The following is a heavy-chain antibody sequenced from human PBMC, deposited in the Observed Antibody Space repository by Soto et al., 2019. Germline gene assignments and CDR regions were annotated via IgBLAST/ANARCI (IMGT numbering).Heavy chain of an antibody. CDR3: ARDGYRYGIAHLYYFDY. Sequence: QVQLVQSGAEVKKPGSSVKVSCKASGGTFSSYAISWVRQAPGQGLEWMGGIIPIFGTANYAQKFQGRVTITADEYTSTAYMELSSLRSEDTAVYYCARDGYRYGIAHLYYFDYWGQGTLVTVSS. D-gene: IGHD5-18*01. CDR1: GGTFSSYA. V-gene: IGHV1-69*12. J-gene: IGHJ4*02. CDR2: IIPIFGTA.